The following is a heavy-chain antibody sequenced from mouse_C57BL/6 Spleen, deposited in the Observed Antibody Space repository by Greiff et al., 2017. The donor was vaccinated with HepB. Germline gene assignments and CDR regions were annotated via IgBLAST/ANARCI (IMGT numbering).Heavy chain of an antibody. V-gene: IGHV1-80*01. CDR1: GYAFSSYW. CDR3: ARKDSYYAMDY. J-gene: IGHJ4*01. CDR2: IDPGDGDT. Sequence: VQLQQSGAELVKPGASVKISCKASGYAFSSYWMNWVKQRPGKGLEWIGQIDPGDGDTNYNGKFKGKATLTADKSSSTAYMQLSSLTSEDSAVYFCARKDSYYAMDYWGQGTSVTVSS.